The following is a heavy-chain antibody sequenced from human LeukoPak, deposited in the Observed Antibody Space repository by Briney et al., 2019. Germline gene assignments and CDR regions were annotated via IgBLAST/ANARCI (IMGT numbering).Heavy chain of an antibody. V-gene: IGHV1-3*01. D-gene: IGHD1-14*01. CDR1: GYTFTSYA. CDR2: INPGNGNT. Sequence: GASVKVSCKASGYTFTSYAVHWVRQAPGQRLEWMGWINPGNGNTKYSQRFQGRVTITRDASASTAYMELSSLRSEDTAVYYCARDIFGTSRPSDSWGQGTLVTVSS. CDR3: ARDIFGTSRPSDS. J-gene: IGHJ4*02.